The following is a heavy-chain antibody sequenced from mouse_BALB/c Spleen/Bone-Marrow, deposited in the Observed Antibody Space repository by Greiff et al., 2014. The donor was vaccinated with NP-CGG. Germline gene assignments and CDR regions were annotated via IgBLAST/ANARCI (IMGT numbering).Heavy chain of an antibody. Sequence: VQLQQSGTVLARPGASLRMSCKASGYTFTNYWINWIKQRPGQGLEWIGAIYPGNNDAKYTQKFKAKAKLTAVTSTSTADMEFSSLTNEDSAVYYCARNWDWVFAYWGQGTLVTVSA. CDR2: IYPGNNDA. D-gene: IGHD4-1*01. CDR1: GYTFTNYW. CDR3: ARNWDWVFAY. J-gene: IGHJ3*01. V-gene: IGHV1-5*01.